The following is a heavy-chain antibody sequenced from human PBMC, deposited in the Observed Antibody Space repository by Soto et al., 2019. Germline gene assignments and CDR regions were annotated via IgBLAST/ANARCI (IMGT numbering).Heavy chain of an antibody. CDR1: GYSISSGSY. V-gene: IGHV4-38-2*02. D-gene: IGHD6-19*01. J-gene: IGHJ4*01. CDR2: IYHGGTT. Sequence: SETLSLTCTVSGYSISSGSYWGWIRQPPGKGPEWIASIYHGGTTFYNPSLKSRVTVSVDKSNNQFSLKLRSVTAADTAVYYCAKAHVMVAAGSTFDYWGHGTLVTAPQ. CDR3: AKAHVMVAAGSTFDY.